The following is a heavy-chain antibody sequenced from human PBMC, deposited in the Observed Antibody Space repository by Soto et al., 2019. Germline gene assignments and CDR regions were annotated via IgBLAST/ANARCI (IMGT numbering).Heavy chain of an antibody. D-gene: IGHD2-2*01. Sequence: GGSLRLSCAASGFTFSNAWMSWVRQAPGKGLEWVGRIKSKTDGGTTDYAAPVKGRFTISRDDSKNTLYLQMNSLKTEDTAVYYCTTVEGVVLRDAFDIWGQGTMVTVSS. V-gene: IGHV3-15*01. CDR1: GFTFSNAW. J-gene: IGHJ3*02. CDR2: IKSKTDGGTT. CDR3: TTVEGVVLRDAFDI.